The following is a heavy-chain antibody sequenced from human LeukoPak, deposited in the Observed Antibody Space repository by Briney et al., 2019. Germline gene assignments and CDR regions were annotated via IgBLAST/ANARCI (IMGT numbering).Heavy chain of an antibody. CDR1: GGSFSGYY. J-gene: IGHJ4*02. Sequence: SETLSPTCAVYGGSFSGYYWSWIRQPPGKGLEWIGEINHSGSTNYNPSLKSRVTISVDTSKNQFSLKLSSVTAADTAVYYCARGPYYDFWSGYENHFDYWGQGTLVTVSS. CDR2: INHSGST. V-gene: IGHV4-34*01. D-gene: IGHD3-3*01. CDR3: ARGPYYDFWSGYENHFDY.